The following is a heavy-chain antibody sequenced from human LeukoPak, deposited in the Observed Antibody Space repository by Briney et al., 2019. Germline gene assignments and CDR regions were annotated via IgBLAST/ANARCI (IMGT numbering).Heavy chain of an antibody. CDR3: ARVSDDSGWNFDY. J-gene: IGHJ4*02. CDR2: INAGNGNR. V-gene: IGHV1-3*01. D-gene: IGHD6-19*01. Sequence: GASVKVSCKASGYTFTSYAIHWVRQAPGQRLEWMGWINAGNGNRKYSQKFQDRVTITRETSATTAYMELNRLTSEDTAVYCCARVSDDSGWNFDYWGQGTLVTVSS. CDR1: GYTFTSYA.